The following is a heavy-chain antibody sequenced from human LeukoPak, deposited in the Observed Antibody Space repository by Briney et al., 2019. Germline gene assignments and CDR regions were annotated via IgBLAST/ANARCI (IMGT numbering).Heavy chain of an antibody. CDR2: ISSGSSTI. V-gene: IGHV3-48*01. J-gene: IGHJ4*02. Sequence: GGSLRLSCAASGFTFSSYSMNWVRQAPGKGLEWVSYISSGSSTIYYADSVKGRFTISRDNAKNSLYLQMNSLRAEDTAVYYCARRGYSYGYINDYWGQGTLVTVSS. CDR1: GFTFSSYS. CDR3: ARRGYSYGYINDY. D-gene: IGHD5-18*01.